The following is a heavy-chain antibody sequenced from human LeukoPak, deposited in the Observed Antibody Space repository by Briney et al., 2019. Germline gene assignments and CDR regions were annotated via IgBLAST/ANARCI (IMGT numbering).Heavy chain of an antibody. J-gene: IGHJ6*03. D-gene: IGHD1-26*01. CDR2: VYYSGTT. CDR1: GGSISLSYYY. CDR3: ARDPRGGAGAHAMDV. Sequence: PSETLSLTCSVSGGSISLSYYYWGWIRQPPGKALEWIGSVYYSGTTSYNPSLKSRVTISVDMSKNHFSLRLSSVTAADTAMYYCARDPRGGAGAHAMDVWGKGTTVTISS. V-gene: IGHV4-39*07.